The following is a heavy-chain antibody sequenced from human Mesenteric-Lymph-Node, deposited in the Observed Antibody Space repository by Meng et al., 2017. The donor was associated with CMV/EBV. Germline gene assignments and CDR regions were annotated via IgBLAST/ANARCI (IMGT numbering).Heavy chain of an antibody. D-gene: IGHD5-12*01. CDR3: AKGNGGFSGYGFDY. Sequence: GGSLRLSCAASGFTLSNFGMHWVRQAPGKGLEWVAFIRYDGSEKYYADSVKGRFTTSRDISKNTLYLQMNSLSAGDTAIYYCAKGNGGFSGYGFDYWGQGTLVTVSS. V-gene: IGHV3-30*02. J-gene: IGHJ4*02. CDR1: GFTLSNFG. CDR2: IRYDGSEK.